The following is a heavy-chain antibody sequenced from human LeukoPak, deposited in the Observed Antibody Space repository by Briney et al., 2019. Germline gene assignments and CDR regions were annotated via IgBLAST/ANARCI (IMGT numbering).Heavy chain of an antibody. CDR3: ARARCSSTSFYDYYYMDV. CDR1: GFTFSSYW. J-gene: IGHJ6*03. V-gene: IGHV3-7*01. CDR2: IKKDGSEK. D-gene: IGHD2-2*01. Sequence: GGSLRLSCAASGFTFSSYWMSWVRQAPGKGLEWVANIKKDGSEKYYVDSVKGRFTISRDDAKNSLYLQMNSLRAEDTAVYYCARARCSSTSFYDYYYMDVWGKGTTVTVSS.